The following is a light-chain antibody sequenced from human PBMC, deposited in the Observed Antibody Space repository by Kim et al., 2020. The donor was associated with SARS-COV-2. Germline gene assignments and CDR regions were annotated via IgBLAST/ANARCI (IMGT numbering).Light chain of an antibody. CDR2: WAS. CDR3: QQYYSTPPT. CDR1: QSLLYSSNNKNY. Sequence: DIVMTQSPDSLAVSLGERATINCKSSQSLLYSSNNKNYLAWYRQNPGQPPKLLIYWASTRESGVPDRFSGSGSGTDFTLTISSLQAEDVAVYYCQQYYSTPPTFGQGTKLEI. J-gene: IGKJ2*01. V-gene: IGKV4-1*01.